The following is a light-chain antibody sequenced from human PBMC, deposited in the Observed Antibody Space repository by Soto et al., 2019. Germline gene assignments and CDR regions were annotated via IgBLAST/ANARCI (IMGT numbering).Light chain of an antibody. CDR2: AAS. V-gene: IGKV1-9*01. Sequence: DIQMTQSPSFLSASVGDRVNITCRASRGISSYLAWYQQKPGKAPKLLIYAASTLHTGVPSRFSGSGSGTEFTLTISSLQPEDFATYYCQQLNSYLITFGQGTRLEIK. CDR1: RGISSY. CDR3: QQLNSYLIT. J-gene: IGKJ5*01.